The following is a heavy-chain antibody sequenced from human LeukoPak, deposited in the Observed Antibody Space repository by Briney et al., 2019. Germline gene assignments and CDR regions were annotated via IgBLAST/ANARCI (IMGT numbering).Heavy chain of an antibody. V-gene: IGHV3-21*04. CDR1: GFTFSSYS. Sequence: PGGSLRLSCAASGFTFSSYSMNWVRQAPGKGLEWVSSISSSSSYIYYADSVKGRFTISRDNAKNSLYLQMNSLRAEDTALYYCAKDMSAWFWDPPRMVRGYYYMDVWGKGTTVTISS. J-gene: IGHJ6*03. CDR2: ISSSSSYI. CDR3: AKDMSAWFWDPPRMVRGYYYMDV. D-gene: IGHD3-10*01.